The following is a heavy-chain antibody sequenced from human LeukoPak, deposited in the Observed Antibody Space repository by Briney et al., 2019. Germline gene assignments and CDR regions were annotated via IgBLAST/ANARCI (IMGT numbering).Heavy chain of an antibody. D-gene: IGHD5-12*01. V-gene: IGHV3-21*01. CDR3: AVDLYVDIVATILDWFDP. CDR1: GFTFSSYS. CDR2: ISSSSSYI. J-gene: IGHJ5*02. Sequence: PGGFLRLSCAASGFTFSSYSMNWVRQAPGKGLEWVSSISSSSSYIYYADSVKGRFTISRDNAKNSLYLQMNSLRAEDTAVYYCAVDLYVDIVATILDWFDPWGQGTLVTVSS.